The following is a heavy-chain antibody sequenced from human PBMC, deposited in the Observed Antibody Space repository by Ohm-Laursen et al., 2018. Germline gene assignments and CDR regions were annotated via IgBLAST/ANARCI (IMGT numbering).Heavy chain of an antibody. CDR3: ARVQQGRTEEDS. D-gene: IGHD1/OR15-1a*01. J-gene: IGHJ4*02. CDR1: RFTFSSYS. V-gene: IGHV3-48*04. CDR2: ISGTGSVI. Sequence: GSLRLSCAASRFTFSSYSMNWVRQAPGKGLEWVSYISGTGSVIYYADAVKGRFTISRDNAKNSLFLQMNSLTVDDTAVYYCARVQQGRTEEDSWGQGTLVTVSS.